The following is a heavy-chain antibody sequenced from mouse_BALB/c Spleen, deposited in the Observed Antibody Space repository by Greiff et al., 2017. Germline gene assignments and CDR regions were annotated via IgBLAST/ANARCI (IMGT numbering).Heavy chain of an antibody. D-gene: IGHD1-3*01. Sequence: EVKLEESGPGLVKPSQSLSLTCTVTGYSITSDYAWNWIRQFPGNKLEWMGYISYSGSTSYNPSLKSRISITRDTSKNQFFLQLNSVTTEDTATYYCAREELMRAMDYWGQGTSVTVSS. CDR1: GYSITSDYA. J-gene: IGHJ4*01. V-gene: IGHV3-2*02. CDR2: ISYSGST. CDR3: AREELMRAMDY.